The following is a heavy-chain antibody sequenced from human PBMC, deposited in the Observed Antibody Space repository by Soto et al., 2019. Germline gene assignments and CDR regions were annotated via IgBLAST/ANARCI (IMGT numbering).Heavy chain of an antibody. D-gene: IGHD3-9*01. CDR2: INPNSGGT. Sequence: ASVKVSCKASGYTFTCYYMHWVRQAPGQGLEWMGWINPNSGGTNYAQKFQGWVTMTRDTSISTAYMELSRLRSDDTAVYYCGRARRLLRYFDRFDYWGQGTLVTVSS. J-gene: IGHJ4*02. CDR1: GYTFTCYY. CDR3: GRARRLLRYFDRFDY. V-gene: IGHV1-2*04.